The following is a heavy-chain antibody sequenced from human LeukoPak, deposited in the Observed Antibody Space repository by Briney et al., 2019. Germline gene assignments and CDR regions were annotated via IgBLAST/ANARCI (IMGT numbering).Heavy chain of an antibody. J-gene: IGHJ4*02. Sequence: GASVKVSCKASGYTFTDYYMHWVRQAPGQGLEWMGWISAYNGNTNYALKLRGRVTMTTDTSTSTAYMELRSLRSDDTAVYYCARGGSGWYENLSYWGQGTLVTVSS. V-gene: IGHV1-18*04. CDR2: ISAYNGNT. CDR3: ARGGSGWYENLSY. D-gene: IGHD6-19*01. CDR1: GYTFTDYY.